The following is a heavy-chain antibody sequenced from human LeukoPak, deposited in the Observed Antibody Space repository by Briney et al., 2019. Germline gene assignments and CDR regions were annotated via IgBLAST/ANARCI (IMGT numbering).Heavy chain of an antibody. V-gene: IGHV3-23*01. CDR3: AKDLYSGYDFGYDY. CDR2: ISGSGDIT. Sequence: PGGSLRLSCAASGFTFSSSYMGWVRQYPGKGLEWVSEISGSGDITYYPDSVKGRFTISRDNSKGTLYMQMNSLRVEDTAVYYCAKDLYSGYDFGYDYWGQGTLVTASS. J-gene: IGHJ4*02. D-gene: IGHD5-12*01. CDR1: GFTFSSSY.